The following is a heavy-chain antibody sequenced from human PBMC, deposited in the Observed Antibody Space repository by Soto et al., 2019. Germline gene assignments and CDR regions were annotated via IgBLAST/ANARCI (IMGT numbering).Heavy chain of an antibody. CDR2: ISHDGTNK. Sequence: GGSLGLSCAASGLTVSSNYMTWVCQAPGKGLEWVAAISHDGTNKNYGDSVKGRFTISRDNSKKTLYLQMNSLRPEDTALYYCAKDEYYYSRSGYYIFDSWGQGTLVTVSS. J-gene: IGHJ4*02. D-gene: IGHD3-22*01. V-gene: IGHV3-30*18. CDR1: GLTVSSNY. CDR3: AKDEYYYSRSGYYIFDS.